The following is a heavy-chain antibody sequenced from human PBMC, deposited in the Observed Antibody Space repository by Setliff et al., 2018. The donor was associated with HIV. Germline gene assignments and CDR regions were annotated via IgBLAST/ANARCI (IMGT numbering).Heavy chain of an antibody. V-gene: IGHV4-31*03. CDR1: GVSIVNGGFY. CDR3: ARDLHANWHVVDI. CDR2: VYYTGKT. D-gene: IGHD2-15*01. Sequence: TLCLTCSVSGVSIVNGGFYYNWILHHPGTGLEWIGTVYYTGKTYYNPSLQSRLTMSADTSKNRLYLKINSVTAADTAVYFCARDLHANWHVVDIWGPGTMVTVSS. J-gene: IGHJ3*02.